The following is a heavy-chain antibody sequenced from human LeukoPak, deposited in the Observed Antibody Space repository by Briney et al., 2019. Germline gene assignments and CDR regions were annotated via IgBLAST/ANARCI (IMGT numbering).Heavy chain of an antibody. Sequence: SETLSLTCTVSGVSISSYYWSWIRQPPGKGLEWIGYIYYSGSTNYNPSLKSRVTISVDTSKNQFSLKLRSVNAADTAVYHCASIPRGQCHGGAVAVAGYAFDIWGQGTMVTVSS. CDR1: GVSISSYY. CDR2: IYYSGST. V-gene: IGHV4-59*01. CDR3: ASIPRGQCHGGAVAVAGYAFDI. D-gene: IGHD6-19*01. J-gene: IGHJ3*02.